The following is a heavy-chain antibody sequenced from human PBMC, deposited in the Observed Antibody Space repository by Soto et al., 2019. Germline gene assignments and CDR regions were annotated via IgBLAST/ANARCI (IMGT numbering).Heavy chain of an antibody. D-gene: IGHD1-7*01. Sequence: GGSLRLSCAASGFSFDDYGMSWVRQAPGKGLQWVSAISWNGGSTGYGDSVKGRFTISRDNAKNSLYLQMNSLRAEDTALYHCARGKLSSARENAIDIWGQGTMVTVSS. CDR2: ISWNGGST. J-gene: IGHJ3*02. CDR1: GFSFDDYG. CDR3: ARGKLSSARENAIDI. V-gene: IGHV3-20*01.